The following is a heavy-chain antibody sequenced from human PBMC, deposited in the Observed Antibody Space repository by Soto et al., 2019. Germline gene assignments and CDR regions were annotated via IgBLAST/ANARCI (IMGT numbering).Heavy chain of an antibody. D-gene: IGHD4-4*01. V-gene: IGHV1-69*01. CDR3: AAPASDVLGYDYKDTEGLEI. CDR1: GGTFSNFA. J-gene: IGHJ3*02. CDR2: IIPLFNVA. Sequence: QVQLVQSGPEVKKPGSSVKVSCEASGGTFSNFAVNWVRQAPGQGLEWVGGIIPLFNVAKYAQKFEGRVTIVADDSTSTAFMDLRSLRSDDTAVYYCAAPASDVLGYDYKDTEGLEISGQGTMVTVSS.